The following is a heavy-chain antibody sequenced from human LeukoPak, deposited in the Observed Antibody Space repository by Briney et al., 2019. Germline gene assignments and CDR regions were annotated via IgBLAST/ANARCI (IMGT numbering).Heavy chain of an antibody. Sequence: GGSLRLSCAASGFTFSSYEMNWVRQAPGKGLEGVSYISSSGSTIYYADSVKGRFTISRHNAKNSLYLQMNSLRAEDKAVYYCARDHHYDSSGYYFAPFDYWGQGTLVTVSS. V-gene: IGHV3-48*03. CDR1: GFTFSSYE. CDR3: ARDHHYDSSGYYFAPFDY. CDR2: ISSSGSTI. J-gene: IGHJ4*02. D-gene: IGHD3-22*01.